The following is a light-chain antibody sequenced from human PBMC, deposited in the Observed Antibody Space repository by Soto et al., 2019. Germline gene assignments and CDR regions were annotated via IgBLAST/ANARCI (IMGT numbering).Light chain of an antibody. CDR3: QQYGSSRT. J-gene: IGKJ2*02. CDR1: QSVSSSY. CDR2: GAS. Sequence: EIVLTQSPGTQSLSPGERATLSSRVSQSVSSSYLAWYQQKPGQAPRLLIYGASSRATGIPDRFSGSGSGTDFTLTISRLEPEDFAVYYCQQYGSSRTFGQGTKLEIK. V-gene: IGKV3-20*01.